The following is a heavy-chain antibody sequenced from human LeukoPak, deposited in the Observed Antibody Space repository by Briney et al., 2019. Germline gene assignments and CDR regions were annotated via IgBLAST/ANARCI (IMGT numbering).Heavy chain of an antibody. CDR1: GYTFTGYY. Sequence: ASVKVSGKASGYTFTGYYMHWVRQAPGQGLEWMGWINPNSGGTNYAQKFQGRVTMSRDTSISTAYMGLSRLRSDDTAVYYCASRGSSSSWAYYYGMDVWGQGTTVTVSS. V-gene: IGHV1-2*02. CDR3: ASRGSSSSWAYYYGMDV. D-gene: IGHD6-13*01. CDR2: INPNSGGT. J-gene: IGHJ6*02.